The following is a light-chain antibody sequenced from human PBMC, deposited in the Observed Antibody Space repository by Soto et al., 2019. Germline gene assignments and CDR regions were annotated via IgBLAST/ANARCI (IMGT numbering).Light chain of an antibody. CDR3: QGYGSYPPWT. J-gene: IGKJ1*01. CDR2: GAS. CDR1: QSVSSNY. V-gene: IGKV3-20*01. Sequence: EIVLTQSPGTLSLSPGDRATLSCRASQSVSSNYLAWYQQKPGQAPRLLLYGASRRATGIPDRFSGSGSGTDFTLTIRRLKPEDFAVYYCQGYGSYPPWTFGQGTKVEVK.